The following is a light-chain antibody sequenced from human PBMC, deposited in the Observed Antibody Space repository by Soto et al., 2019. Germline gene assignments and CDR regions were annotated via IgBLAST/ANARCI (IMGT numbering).Light chain of an antibody. CDR2: EVS. CDR1: SSDVGDYDY. CDR3: SSYRSSNTLL. Sequence: QSALTQPASVSGSPGQSITISCTGTSSDVGDYDYVSWYQQYAGKAPKMMIYEVSNRPSGVSNRFSGSKSGNTACLSISGLQAEDEADYYCSSYRSSNTLLFGGGTKLTVL. J-gene: IGLJ2*01. V-gene: IGLV2-14*01.